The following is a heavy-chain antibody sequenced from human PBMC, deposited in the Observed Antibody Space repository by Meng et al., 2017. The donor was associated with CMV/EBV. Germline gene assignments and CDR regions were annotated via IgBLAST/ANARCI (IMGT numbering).Heavy chain of an antibody. CDR2: INPNSGGT. CDR1: GYTFTGYY. J-gene: IGHJ6*02. D-gene: IGHD2-2*02. CDR3: ARDRVVVVPAAILENSYYYYGMDV. V-gene: IGHV1-2*02. Sequence: ASVKVSRKASGYTFTGYYMHWVRQAPGQGLEWMGWINPNSGGTNYAQKSQGRVTMTRDTSISTAYMELSRLRSDDTAVYYCARDRVVVVPAAILENSYYYYGMDVWGQGTTVTVSS.